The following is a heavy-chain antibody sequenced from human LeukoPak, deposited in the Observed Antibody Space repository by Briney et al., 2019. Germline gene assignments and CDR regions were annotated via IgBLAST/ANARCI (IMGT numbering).Heavy chain of an antibody. J-gene: IGHJ5*02. V-gene: IGHV4-31*03. Sequence: SQTLSLTCTVSGGSISSGGYYWSWIRQHPGKGLEWIGYIYYSGSTYYNPSLKSRVTISVDTSKNQFSLKLSSVTAADTAVYYCARGSEYFGWFDPWGQGTLATVSS. CDR2: IYYSGST. D-gene: IGHD3-9*01. CDR1: GGSISSGGYY. CDR3: ARGSEYFGWFDP.